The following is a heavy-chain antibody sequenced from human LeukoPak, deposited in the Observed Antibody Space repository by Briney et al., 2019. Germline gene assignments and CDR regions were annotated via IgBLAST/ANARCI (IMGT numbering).Heavy chain of an antibody. CDR1: GFSFGGYW. D-gene: IGHD3-10*01. V-gene: IGHV3-74*01. CDR2: ITNDGSKT. CDR3: ARERNYYYFDY. J-gene: IGHJ4*02. Sequence: PGVSLSPSCAASGFSFGGYWMHWVRQAPGKGLSWVAGITNDGSKTGYADSVKGRLTISRDNAKNTLYLQMNSLRAEDTAVSYCARERNYYYFDYWGLGSVVTVSS.